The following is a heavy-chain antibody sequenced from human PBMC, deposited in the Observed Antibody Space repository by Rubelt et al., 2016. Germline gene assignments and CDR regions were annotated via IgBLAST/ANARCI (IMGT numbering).Heavy chain of an antibody. J-gene: IGHJ4*02. D-gene: IGHD4-17*01. CDR2: VTGSSSTTI. CDR3: ARDLSYGRDRKYFFDY. V-gene: IGHV3-48*03. CDR1: GFTFSDHY. Sequence: EVQLVESGGGLVQPGGSLRLSCAASGFTFSDHYMDWVRQAPGKGLEWVSPVTGSSSTTIFYADSVKGRFTISRDNAKNSLYLQMNSLGAEETAVYYCARDLSYGRDRKYFFDYWGQGTLVTVSS.